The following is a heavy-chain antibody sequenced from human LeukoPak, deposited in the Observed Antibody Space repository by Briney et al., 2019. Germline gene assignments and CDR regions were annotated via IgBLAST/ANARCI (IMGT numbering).Heavy chain of an antibody. V-gene: IGHV3-7*01. Sequence: PGGSLRLSCAASGFTFINYWMGWVRQAPGKGLEWVANIKQDGSETHYVDSVKGRFTISRDNAKNSLYLQMNSLRAEDTAVYYCARDPAGTGNWFDPWGQGTLVTVSS. J-gene: IGHJ5*02. CDR3: ARDPAGTGNWFDP. CDR1: GFTFINYW. CDR2: IKQDGSET. D-gene: IGHD6-13*01.